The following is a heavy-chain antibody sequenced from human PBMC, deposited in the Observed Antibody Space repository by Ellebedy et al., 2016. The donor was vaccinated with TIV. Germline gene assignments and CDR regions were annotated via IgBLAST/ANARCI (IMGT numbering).Heavy chain of an antibody. J-gene: IGHJ4*02. Sequence: ASVKVSCXASGYTFTTYYVHWVRQAPGQGLEWMGIINPNLGTTSYAQKFQGRLTMTRDTSTSTVYMELSSLRSDDTGIYFCARGPGGNTGHTYYWGQGTLVTVSS. CDR1: GYTFTTYY. CDR2: INPNLGTT. D-gene: IGHD1-1*01. CDR3: ARGPGGNTGHTYY. V-gene: IGHV1-46*01.